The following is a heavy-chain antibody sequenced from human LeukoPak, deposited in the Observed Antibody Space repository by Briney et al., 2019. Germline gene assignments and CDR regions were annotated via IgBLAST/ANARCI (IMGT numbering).Heavy chain of an antibody. CDR3: ASLFGAAKKPGIRDY. Sequence: PSETLSLTCTVSGGSISSSSYYWGWIRQPPGKGLEWIGSIYYSGSTYYNPSLKSRVTISVDTSKNQFSLKLSSVTAADTAVYYCASLFGAAKKPGIRDYWGQGTLVTVSS. J-gene: IGHJ4*02. V-gene: IGHV4-39*07. CDR1: GGSISSSSYY. CDR2: IYYSGST. D-gene: IGHD1-14*01.